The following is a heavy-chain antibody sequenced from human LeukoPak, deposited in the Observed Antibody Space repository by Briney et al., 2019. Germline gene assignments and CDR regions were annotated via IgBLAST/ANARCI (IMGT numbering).Heavy chain of an antibody. Sequence: ASVNVSCTASGYTFTFYDMHWVRQPPGQGHEWMGWINPNSGGTNYAQKFQDRVTITRDTYISTAYMELSRLRSDDTAVYYCARAHASGSRDSWGQGTLVTVSS. CDR2: INPNSGGT. CDR1: GYTFTFYD. CDR3: ARAHASGSRDS. D-gene: IGHD3-10*01. J-gene: IGHJ4*02. V-gene: IGHV1-2*02.